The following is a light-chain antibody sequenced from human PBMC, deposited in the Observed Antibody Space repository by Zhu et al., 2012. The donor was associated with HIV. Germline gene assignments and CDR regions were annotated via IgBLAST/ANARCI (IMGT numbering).Light chain of an antibody. CDR2: AAS. V-gene: IGKV1-27*01. CDR3: TKVTNSRPWT. CDR1: QGISNY. J-gene: IGKJ1*01. Sequence: DIQMTQSPSSLSASVGDRVTITCRASQGISNYLAWYQQKPGKVPKLLIYAASTLQSGVPSRFSGSGSGTDFTLTISSLQPEDVATYYCTKVTNSRPWTFGQGTKVEI.